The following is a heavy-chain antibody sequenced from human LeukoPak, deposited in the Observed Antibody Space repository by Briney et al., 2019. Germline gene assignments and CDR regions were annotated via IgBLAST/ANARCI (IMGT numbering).Heavy chain of an antibody. CDR2: TSSDGNNQ. Sequence: GGSLRLSCAASGFTFSGYSMRWVRQAPGKGLNWVAFTSSDGNNQYYADSVKGRFIISRGNSKNTLYLQVNSLRPEDTAVYYCARAMDTAMGPYFDYWGQGTLVTVSS. D-gene: IGHD5-18*01. CDR3: ARAMDTAMGPYFDY. J-gene: IGHJ4*02. CDR1: GFTFSGYS. V-gene: IGHV3-30*04.